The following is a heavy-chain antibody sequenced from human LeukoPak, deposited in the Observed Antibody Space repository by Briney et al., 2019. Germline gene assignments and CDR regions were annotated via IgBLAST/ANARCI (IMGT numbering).Heavy chain of an antibody. CDR3: ARSWGVKWPVDY. Sequence: PGGSLRLSCAVSGFTFSSYEMNWVRQAPGKGLEWISYISSGGSTIYYADSVKGRFTISRDNAKNSLYLQVNSLRAEDTAVYYCARSWGVKWPVDYWGQGTLVTVSS. J-gene: IGHJ4*02. V-gene: IGHV3-48*03. D-gene: IGHD3-10*01. CDR2: ISSGGSTI. CDR1: GFTFSSYE.